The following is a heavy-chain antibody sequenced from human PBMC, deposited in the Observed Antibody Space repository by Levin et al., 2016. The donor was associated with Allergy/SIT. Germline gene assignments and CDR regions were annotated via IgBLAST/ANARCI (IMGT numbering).Heavy chain of an antibody. CDR2: IYYSGTT. D-gene: IGHD6-19*01. Sequence: SETLSLTCTVSGGSISSSSYYWGWIRQPPGKGLEWIGSIYYSGTTYYNPSLKSRVTIYVDTSNNQFSLRLTSVTAADTAMYYCARHWISSGLNGGWFDPWGQGTLVTVSS. V-gene: IGHV4-39*01. CDR3: ARHWISSGLNGGWFDP. CDR1: GGSISSSSYY. J-gene: IGHJ5*02.